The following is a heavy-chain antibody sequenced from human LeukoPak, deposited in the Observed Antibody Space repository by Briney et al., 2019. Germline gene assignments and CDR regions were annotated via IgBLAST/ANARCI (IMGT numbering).Heavy chain of an antibody. Sequence: NTSETLSLTCTVSGGSISSGGYYWSWIRQHPGKGLEWIGYIYYSGSTYYNPSLKSRVTISVDTSKNQFSLKLSSVTAADTAVYYRASQKEQVLEFRLSEYYFDYWGQGTLVTVSS. CDR1: GGSISSGGYY. CDR3: ASQKEQVLEFRLSEYYFDY. J-gene: IGHJ4*02. D-gene: IGHD4/OR15-4a*01. V-gene: IGHV4-31*03. CDR2: IYYSGST.